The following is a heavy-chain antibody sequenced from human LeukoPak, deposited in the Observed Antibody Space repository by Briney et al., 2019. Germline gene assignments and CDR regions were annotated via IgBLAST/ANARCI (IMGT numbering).Heavy chain of an antibody. D-gene: IGHD2-2*01. CDR1: GGSISSSSYY. CDR2: IYYSGST. J-gene: IGHJ4*02. Sequence: PSETLSLTCIVSGGSISSSSYYWGWIRQPPGKGLEWIGSIYYSGSTYYNPSLKSRVTISVDTSKNQFSLKLSSVTAADTAVYYCASIVPAAIPYWGQGTLVTVSS. V-gene: IGHV4-39*07. CDR3: ASIVPAAIPY.